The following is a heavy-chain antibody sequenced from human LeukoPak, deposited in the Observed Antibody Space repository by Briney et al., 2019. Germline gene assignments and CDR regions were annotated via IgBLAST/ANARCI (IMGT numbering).Heavy chain of an antibody. CDR3: VLLSDAFGI. V-gene: IGHV3-53*01. Sequence: PGGSLRLSCAASGFTVSSNYMTWVRQAPGKGLEWVSIIYRGGSTYYSDSVKGRFTISRDDSRNTLFLQMNSLRAEDTAVYYPVLLSDAFGIWGQGTMVTVSS. J-gene: IGHJ3*02. CDR1: GFTVSSNY. D-gene: IGHD3-16*01. CDR2: IYRGGST.